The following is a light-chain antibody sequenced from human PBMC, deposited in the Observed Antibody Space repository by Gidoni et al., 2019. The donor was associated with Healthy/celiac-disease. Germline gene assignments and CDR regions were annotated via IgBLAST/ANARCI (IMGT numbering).Light chain of an antibody. V-gene: IGKV1-8*01. CDR3: QQYDSYPLT. J-gene: IGKJ4*01. CDR1: KGIISY. CDR2: AAS. Sequence: AIRMTQSPSSFSASTGDRVTINCRVSKGIISYLAWYQQKPGKAPKLLIDAASTLRSWVPSRFSGSGSGTDFTLTISCLQSEDFATYYCQQYDSYPLTFGGGTKVEIK.